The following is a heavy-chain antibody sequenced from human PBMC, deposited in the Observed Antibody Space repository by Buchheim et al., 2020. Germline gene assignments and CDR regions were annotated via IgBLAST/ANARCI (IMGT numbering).Heavy chain of an antibody. CDR1: GYTFTGYY. Sequence: QVQLVQSGAEVKKPGASVKVSCKASGYTFTGYYMHWVRQAPGQGLEWMGWINPNSGGTNYAQKFQGRVTMTRDTSISTDYMELSRLRSDDTAVYYCARDSDPLFSYYYGSGSYYPTDYWGQGTL. CDR3: ARDSDPLFSYYYGSGSYYPTDY. V-gene: IGHV1-2*02. CDR2: INPNSGGT. J-gene: IGHJ4*02. D-gene: IGHD3-10*01.